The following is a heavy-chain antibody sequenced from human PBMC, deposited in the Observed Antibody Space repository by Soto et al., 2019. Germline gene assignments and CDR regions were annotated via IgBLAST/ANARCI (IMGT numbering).Heavy chain of an antibody. J-gene: IGHJ6*02. CDR1: GGSISSGGYY. CDR3: AREADCSGGSCSAENYYYYGMDV. D-gene: IGHD2-15*01. Sequence: QVQLQESGLGLVKPSQTLSLTCTVSGGSISSGGYYWSWIRQHPGKGLEWIGYIYNSGSTYYNPSLKSRVTISLDTSKNQCSLKLSSVTAADTAVYYCAREADCSGGSCSAENYYYYGMDVWGQGTTVTVSS. V-gene: IGHV4-31*03. CDR2: IYNSGST.